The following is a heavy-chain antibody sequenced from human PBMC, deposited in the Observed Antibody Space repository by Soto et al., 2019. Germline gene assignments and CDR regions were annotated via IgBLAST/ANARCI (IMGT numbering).Heavy chain of an antibody. CDR1: GFSLSTSGVG. J-gene: IGHJ4*02. V-gene: IGHV2-5*02. CDR3: AHTPTADCSGGSCYYGGPQDYYDSSGYYYR. Sequence: SGPTLVNPTQTLTLTCTFSGFSLSTSGVGVGWIRQPPGKALEWLALIYWDDDKRYSPSLKSRLTITKDTSKNQVVLTMTNMDPVDTATYYCAHTPTADCSGGSCYYGGPQDYYDSSGYYYRWGQGTLVTVSS. CDR2: IYWDDDK. D-gene: IGHD3-22*01.